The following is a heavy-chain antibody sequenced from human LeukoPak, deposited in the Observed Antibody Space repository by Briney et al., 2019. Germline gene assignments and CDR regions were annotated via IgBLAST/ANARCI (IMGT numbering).Heavy chain of an antibody. CDR1: GGSFSGYY. J-gene: IGHJ4*02. CDR3: ARIGGRLPNDY. V-gene: IGHV4-34*01. D-gene: IGHD3-16*01. CDR2: INHSGST. Sequence: SETLSLTCAVYGGSFSGYYWSWIRQPPGKGLEWIGEINHSGSTNYNPSLKSRVTISVDTSKNQFSLKLSSVTAADTAVYYCARIGGRLPNDYWGQGTLVTVSS.